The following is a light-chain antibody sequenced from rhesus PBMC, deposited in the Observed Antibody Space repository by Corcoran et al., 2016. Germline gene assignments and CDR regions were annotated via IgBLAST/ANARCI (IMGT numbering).Light chain of an antibody. CDR2: DVS. Sequence: QAAPTQSPSVSGSPGQSVTISCTGTTRDIANYNRVSWYQQYPATAPRLLIFDVSKRPSGVSNRFSGSKSDNTASLTISGLQPEDEADYYCCSYRTGSTYIFGPGTRLTVL. V-gene: IGLV2-13*03. CDR1: TRDIANYNR. J-gene: IGLJ1*01. CDR3: CSYRTGSTYI.